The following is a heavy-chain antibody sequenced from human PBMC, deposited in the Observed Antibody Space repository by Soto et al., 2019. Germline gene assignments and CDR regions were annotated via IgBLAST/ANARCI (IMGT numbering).Heavy chain of an antibody. CDR3: ARDDIAAAGISYYFDY. J-gene: IGHJ4*02. V-gene: IGHV3-30-3*01. CDR2: ISYDGSNK. D-gene: IGHD6-13*01. CDR1: GFTFSSYA. Sequence: SLRLSCAASGFTFSSYAMHWVRQAPGKGLEWVAVISYDGSNKYYADSVKGRFTISRDNSKNTLYLQMNSLRAEDTAVYYCARDDIAAAGISYYFDYWGQGTLVTVSS.